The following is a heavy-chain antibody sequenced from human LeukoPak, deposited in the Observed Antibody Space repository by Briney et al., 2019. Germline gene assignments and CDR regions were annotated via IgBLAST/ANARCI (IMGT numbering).Heavy chain of an antibody. Sequence: SETLSLTCTVSGGSIITNSFYLGWIRQPPRKGLEWIVSIYYSGSTYYNPSLKSRVTIFVDTSNNQFSLKLSSVTAADTAVYYCARHADPNSFDYWGQGTLVTVSS. CDR3: ARHADPNSFDY. V-gene: IGHV4-39*01. CDR2: IYYSGST. J-gene: IGHJ4*02. CDR1: GGSIITNSFY.